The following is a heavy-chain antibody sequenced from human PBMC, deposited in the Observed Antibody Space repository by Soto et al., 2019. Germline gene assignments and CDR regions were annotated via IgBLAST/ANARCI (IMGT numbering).Heavy chain of an antibody. Sequence: SQTLSLTCALSGDSVSSNRAAWSWIRQSPSRGLEWLGRTYYRSKWYNDYAVSVKSRITINPDTSKNQFSLQLNSVTPEDTAVYYCARAWGFSSGWYGSFSYWGQGTLVTVSS. CDR3: ARAWGFSSGWYGSFSY. J-gene: IGHJ4*02. CDR1: GDSVSSNRAA. D-gene: IGHD6-19*01. CDR2: TYYRSKWYN. V-gene: IGHV6-1*01.